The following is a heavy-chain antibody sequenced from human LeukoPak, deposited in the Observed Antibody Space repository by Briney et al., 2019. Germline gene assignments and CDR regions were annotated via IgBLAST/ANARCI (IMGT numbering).Heavy chain of an antibody. CDR2: IYPGDSDT. CDR1: GYSFTSYW. CDR3: ARQAEYSSSWDDY. Sequence: GESLKISCEASGYSFTSYWIGWVRQMPGKGLEWMGIIYPGDSDTRYSPSFQGQVTISADKSISTAYLQWSSLKASDTAMYYCARQAEYSSSWDDYWGQGTLVTVSS. V-gene: IGHV5-51*01. J-gene: IGHJ4*02. D-gene: IGHD6-13*01.